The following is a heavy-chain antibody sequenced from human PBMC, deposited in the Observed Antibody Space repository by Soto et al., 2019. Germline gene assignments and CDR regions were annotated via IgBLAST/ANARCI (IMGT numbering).Heavy chain of an antibody. V-gene: IGHV4-39*07. CDR2: VYYSGST. Sequence: SETLSLTCTVSGGSVSSSSYYWGWVRQPPGKGLEWIGSVYYSGSTYYNPSLESRVTISVDTSKNQFSLKLSSVTAADTAVYYCARAGYDFWSVPDTWGQGTPVTVSS. CDR1: GGSVSSSSYY. J-gene: IGHJ5*02. D-gene: IGHD3-3*01. CDR3: ARAGYDFWSVPDT.